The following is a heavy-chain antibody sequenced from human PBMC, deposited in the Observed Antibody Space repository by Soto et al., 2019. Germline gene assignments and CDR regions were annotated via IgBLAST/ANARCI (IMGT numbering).Heavy chain of an antibody. D-gene: IGHD4-17*01. CDR1: GGSISSYY. CDR3: ARETTVTTFGWFDP. CDR2: IYYSGST. V-gene: IGHV4-59*01. J-gene: IGHJ5*02. Sequence: QVQLQESGPGLVKPSETLSLTCTVSGGSISSYYWSWIRQPPGKGLEWIGYIYYSGSTNYNPSLKSRVTRSVDTSKNQFSLKLSSVTAADTAVYYCARETTVTTFGWFDPWGQGPLVTVSS.